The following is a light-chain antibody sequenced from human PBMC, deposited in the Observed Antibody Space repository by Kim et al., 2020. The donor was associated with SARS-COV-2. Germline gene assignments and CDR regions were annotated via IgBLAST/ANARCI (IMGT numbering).Light chain of an antibody. Sequence: PGKTARITCGGNGIGSKSVHWYQEKPGQAPVLVISYDSDRPSGIPERFSGSNSGNTATLTISRVEAGDEADYYCQVWDSSSDHRVVFGGGTKLTVL. CDR3: QVWDSSSDHRVV. J-gene: IGLJ2*01. CDR1: GIGSKS. CDR2: YDS. V-gene: IGLV3-21*04.